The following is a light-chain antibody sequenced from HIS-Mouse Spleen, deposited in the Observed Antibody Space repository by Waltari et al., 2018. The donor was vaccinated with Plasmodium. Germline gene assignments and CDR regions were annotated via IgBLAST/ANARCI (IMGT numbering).Light chain of an antibody. Sequence: QSVLTQPPSVSGAPGQRVTISCTGSSSNIGAGYDVHWYQQLPGTAPKLLIYGNSNRPSEVPHRFSGSKSGTTAALAITGLQAEDEADYYCQSYDSSLSGVVFGGGTKLTV. CDR2: GNS. CDR3: QSYDSSLSGVV. CDR1: SSNIGAGYD. J-gene: IGLJ2*01. V-gene: IGLV1-40*01.